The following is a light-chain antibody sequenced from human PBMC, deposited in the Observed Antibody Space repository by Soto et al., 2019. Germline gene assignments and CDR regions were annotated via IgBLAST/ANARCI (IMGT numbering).Light chain of an antibody. CDR3: QQSFSTPRT. CDR2: AAS. Sequence: DIQMTQSPSSLSASVGDRVTISCRASQTINTYVNWYLQKPGKAPKLLIYAASSLHSGVPSRFSGGGSGTYFTLTISSLQPEDVATYYCQQSFSTPRTGGQGTNEEIK. V-gene: IGKV1-39*01. J-gene: IGKJ1*01. CDR1: QTINTY.